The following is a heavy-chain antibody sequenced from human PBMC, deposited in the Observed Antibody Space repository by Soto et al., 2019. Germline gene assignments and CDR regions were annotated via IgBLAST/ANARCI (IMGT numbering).Heavy chain of an antibody. J-gene: IGHJ1*01. Sequence: TLSLTCTVSGASISSGGYYWSWIRQDPGKGLEWIGYIYYRGRTHYNPSLQTRVIISTDTSKNQFSLKLSSVTAADTAMYYCATGGSSGWYEGYFQHWGQGTLVTVSS. CDR3: ATGGSSGWYEGYFQH. CDR1: GASISSGGYY. CDR2: IYYRGRT. V-gene: IGHV4-31*03. D-gene: IGHD6-19*01.